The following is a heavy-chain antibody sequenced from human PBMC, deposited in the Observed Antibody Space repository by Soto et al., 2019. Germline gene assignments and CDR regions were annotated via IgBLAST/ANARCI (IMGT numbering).Heavy chain of an antibody. D-gene: IGHD6-13*01. CDR3: ARHQSHSSSYVDP. J-gene: IGHJ5*02. CDR1: SAPVSSSTYT. CDR2: IYYSGST. Sequence: PSETLSLTCTVSSAPVSSSTYTWGWIRQPPGKGLEWIGSIYYSGSTYYNPSLNSRVTVSVDTSKNQFSLKLSSVTAADSAVYYCARHQSHSSSYVDPWGQGTLVTVSS. V-gene: IGHV4-39*01.